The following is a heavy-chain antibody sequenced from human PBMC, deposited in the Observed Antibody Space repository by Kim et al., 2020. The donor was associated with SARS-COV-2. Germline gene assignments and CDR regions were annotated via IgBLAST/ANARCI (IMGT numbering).Heavy chain of an antibody. V-gene: IGHV3-23*01. J-gene: IGHJ4*02. D-gene: IGHD6-19*01. CDR1: GFTFSSYA. CDR3: AKGETKYSSGWFYFDY. CDR2: ISGSGGST. Sequence: GGSLRLSCAASGFTFSSYAMSWVRQAPGKGLEWVSAISGSGGSTYYADSVKGRFTISRDNSKNTLYLQMNSLRAEDTAVYYCAKGETKYSSGWFYFDYWGQGTLVTVSS.